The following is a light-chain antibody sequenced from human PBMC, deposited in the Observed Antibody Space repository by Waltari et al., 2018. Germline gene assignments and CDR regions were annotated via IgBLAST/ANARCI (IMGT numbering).Light chain of an antibody. CDR1: QSVGRY. CDR3: QKYVNLPAT. J-gene: IGKJ1*01. V-gene: IGKV3-20*01. Sequence: CRASQSVGRYLAWYQQKPGRAPRLLIYDASTRATGIPDRFSGSGSGTDFSLTISRLEPEDFAVYYCQKYVNLPATFGQGTKVEIK. CDR2: DAS.